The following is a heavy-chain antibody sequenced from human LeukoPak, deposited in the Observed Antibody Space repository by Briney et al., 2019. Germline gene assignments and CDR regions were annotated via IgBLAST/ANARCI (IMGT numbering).Heavy chain of an antibody. CDR1: GGSISSYY. Sequence: PSETLSLTCTVSGGSISSYYWSWIRQPPGKGLEWIGYIYYSGSTNYNPSLKSRVTISVDTSKNQFSLTLSSVTAADTAVYYCARHSLGYCSSTSCYPPKNYYYGMDVWGQGTTVTVSS. D-gene: IGHD2-2*01. J-gene: IGHJ6*02. CDR2: IYYSGST. V-gene: IGHV4-59*08. CDR3: ARHSLGYCSSTSCYPPKNYYYGMDV.